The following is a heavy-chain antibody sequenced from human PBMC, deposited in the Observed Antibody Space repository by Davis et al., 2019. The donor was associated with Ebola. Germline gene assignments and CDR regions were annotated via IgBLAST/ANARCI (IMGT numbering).Heavy chain of an antibody. J-gene: IGHJ6*03. CDR3: ARDRTPIGGYCSSTSCPRYYYYMDV. CDR1: GFTFSSYS. CDR2: ISSSSSYI. V-gene: IGHV3-21*01. Sequence: PGGSLRLSCAASGFTFSSYSMNWVRQAPGKGLEWVSSISSSSSYIYYADSVKGRFTISRDNAKNSLYLQMNSLRAGDTAVYYCARDRTPIGGYCSSTSCPRYYYYMDVWGKGTTVTVSS. D-gene: IGHD2-2*01.